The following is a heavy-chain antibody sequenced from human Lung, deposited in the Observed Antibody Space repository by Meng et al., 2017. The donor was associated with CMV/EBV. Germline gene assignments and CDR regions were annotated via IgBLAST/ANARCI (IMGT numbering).Heavy chain of an antibody. CDR3: ARDHYDFWSGYYLYYYYGMDV. D-gene: IGHD3-3*01. J-gene: IGHJ6*02. CDR1: GFTFSSYS. Sequence: GGSLRLXXAASGFTFSSYSMNWVRQAPGKGLEWVSSISSSSSYIYYADSVKGRFTISRDNAKNSLYLQMNSLRAEDTAVYYCARDHYDFWSGYYLYYYYGMDVWGQRPTVTVSS. CDR2: ISSSSSYI. V-gene: IGHV3-21*01.